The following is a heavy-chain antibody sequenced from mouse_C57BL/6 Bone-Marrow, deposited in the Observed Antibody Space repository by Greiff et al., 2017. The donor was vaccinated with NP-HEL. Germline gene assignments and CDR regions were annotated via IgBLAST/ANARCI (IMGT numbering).Heavy chain of an antibody. V-gene: IGHV1-7*01. Sequence: QVQLKPSGAELAKPGASVKLSCKASGYTFTSYWMHWVKQRPGQGLEWIGYINPSSGYIQYNQKFKDKATLTADKSSSTAYMQLSSLTYEDSAVYYCARYSASTGTIAMDYWGQGTSVTVSS. D-gene: IGHD4-1*02. J-gene: IGHJ4*01. CDR2: INPSSGYI. CDR3: ARYSASTGTIAMDY. CDR1: GYTFTSYW.